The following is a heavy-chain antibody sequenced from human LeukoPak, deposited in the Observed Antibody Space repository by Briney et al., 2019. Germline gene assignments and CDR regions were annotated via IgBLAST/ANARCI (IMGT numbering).Heavy chain of an antibody. Sequence: PGGSLRLSCAASGFTVSSKYMSWVPQALGKGVEWGSVLYSGGTTSYADSVTGRCTISSDTYRNTLSLQMHSLSAEATAVYYCAREDASGFDVWGQGKMVTVSS. D-gene: IGHD1-26*01. CDR1: GFTVSSKY. J-gene: IGHJ3*01. CDR2: LYSGGTT. V-gene: IGHV3-53*01. CDR3: AREDASGFDV.